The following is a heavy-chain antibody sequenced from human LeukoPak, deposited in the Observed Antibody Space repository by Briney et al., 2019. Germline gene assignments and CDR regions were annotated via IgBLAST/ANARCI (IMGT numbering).Heavy chain of an antibody. CDR2: MKSKTDGGTA. Sequence: GGSLRLSCAASGFTFSDAWMNWVRQDPGKGLEWVGRMKSKTDGGTADFAAPVKGRFTISRDDSKNTLYLQMNSVKTEDTAVYYCTTSHPPYKQRFDYWGQGTLVTVSS. CDR3: TTSHPPYKQRFDY. J-gene: IGHJ4*02. V-gene: IGHV3-15*01. D-gene: IGHD6-25*01. CDR1: GFTFSDAW.